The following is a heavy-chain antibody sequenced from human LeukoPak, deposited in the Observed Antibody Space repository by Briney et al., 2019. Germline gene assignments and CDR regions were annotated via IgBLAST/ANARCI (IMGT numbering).Heavy chain of an antibody. CDR2: INPNSGGT. CDR3: ARDSGYDILTGYPDAFDI. J-gene: IGHJ3*02. D-gene: IGHD3-9*01. Sequence: GASVKVSCKASGYTFTGYYMHWVRQAPGQGLEWMGWINPNSGGTNYAQKFQGRVTMTRDTSISTAYMELSRLRSDDTAVYCCARDSGYDILTGYPDAFDIWGQGTMVTVSS. CDR1: GYTFTGYY. V-gene: IGHV1-2*02.